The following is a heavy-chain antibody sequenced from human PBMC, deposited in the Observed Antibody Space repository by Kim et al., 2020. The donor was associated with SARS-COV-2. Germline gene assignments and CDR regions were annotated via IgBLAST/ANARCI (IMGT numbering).Heavy chain of an antibody. Sequence: SETLSLTCAVYGGSFSGYYWSWIRQPPGKGLEWIGEINHSGSTNYNPSLKSRVTISVDTSKNQFFLKLSSVTAADTAVYYCARVVIVVVPAAHNWFDPWGQGTLVTVSS. CDR2: INHSGST. J-gene: IGHJ5*02. CDR3: ARVVIVVVPAAHNWFDP. D-gene: IGHD2-2*01. CDR1: GGSFSGYY. V-gene: IGHV4-34*01.